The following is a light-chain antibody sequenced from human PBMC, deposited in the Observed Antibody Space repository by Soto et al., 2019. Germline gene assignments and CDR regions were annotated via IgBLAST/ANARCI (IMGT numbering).Light chain of an antibody. CDR1: QGIGSH. V-gene: IGKV1-9*01. J-gene: IGKJ5*01. CDR3: QQRNSYPIT. Sequence: DIQLTQSPSFLSASVGDRVTITCRASQGIGSHLASYHQKAGKAPKLLIHTASTLQSGVPSRFSGSGSGTEFPLTISSLQPEDFATYYCQQRNSYPITFGQGTRLEIK. CDR2: TAS.